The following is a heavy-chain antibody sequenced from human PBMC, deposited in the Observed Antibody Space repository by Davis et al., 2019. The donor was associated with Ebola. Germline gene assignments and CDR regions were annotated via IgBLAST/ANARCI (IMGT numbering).Heavy chain of an antibody. CDR1: GGTFSSYA. J-gene: IGHJ6*02. CDR2: IIPIFGTA. V-gene: IGHV1-69*13. D-gene: IGHD1-7*01. Sequence: SVKVSCKASGGTFSSYAISWVRQAPGQGLEWMGGIIPIFGTANYAQKFQGRVTITADESTSTAYMELSSLRSEDTAVYYCARGELELRVYYYYYGMDVWGQGTTVTVSS. CDR3: ARGELELRVYYYYYGMDV.